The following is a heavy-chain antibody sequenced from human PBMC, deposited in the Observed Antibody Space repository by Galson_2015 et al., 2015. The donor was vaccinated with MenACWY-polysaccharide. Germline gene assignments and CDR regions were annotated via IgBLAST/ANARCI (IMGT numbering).Heavy chain of an antibody. Sequence: TCAVSGYSISSGSYWCWIRQPPGTGLEWIGSIYHSGSTYYNPSLKSRVTISVDTSKNQSSLKLSSVTAADTAVYYCARVEKYSGSYYILHWGQGTLVTVSS. CDR2: IYHSGST. CDR1: GYSISSGSY. CDR3: ARVEKYSGSYYILH. J-gene: IGHJ4*02. D-gene: IGHD1-26*01. V-gene: IGHV4-38-2*01.